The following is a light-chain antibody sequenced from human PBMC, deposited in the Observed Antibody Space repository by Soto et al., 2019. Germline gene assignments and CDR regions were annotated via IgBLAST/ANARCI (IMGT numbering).Light chain of an antibody. CDR1: SGDVGGYNI. V-gene: IGLV2-11*01. Sequence: QSALTQPRSVSGSPGQSLTISCTGTSGDVGGYNIVSWYQHHPGKAPKLMIYDVIKRPSGVPDRFSGSKSGNTASLSISGLQAEDEADYYCCSYAGSSTLVFGGGTKLTVL. CDR2: DVI. J-gene: IGLJ2*01. CDR3: CSYAGSSTLV.